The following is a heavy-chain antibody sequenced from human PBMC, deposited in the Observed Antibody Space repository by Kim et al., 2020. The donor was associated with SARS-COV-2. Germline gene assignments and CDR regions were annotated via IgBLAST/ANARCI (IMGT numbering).Heavy chain of an antibody. Sequence: PSHKGRVTIAVATSKNQFSLKLSSVTAADTAVYYCARRVAANAGYFDYWGQGTLVTVSS. CDR3: ARRVAANAGYFDY. J-gene: IGHJ4*02. V-gene: IGHV4-39*01. D-gene: IGHD6-13*01.